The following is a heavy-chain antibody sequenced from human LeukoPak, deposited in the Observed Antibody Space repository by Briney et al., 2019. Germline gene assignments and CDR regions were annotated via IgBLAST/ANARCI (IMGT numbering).Heavy chain of an antibody. Sequence: PGRSLRLSCAASGFTFSSYAMHWVRQAPGKGLEWVAVISYDGSNKYYADSVKGRFSISRDNSKNTLYLQMSSLRDEDTAVYYCARIFRYQLVDYYALDVWGQGTTVTVSS. J-gene: IGHJ6*02. CDR1: GFTFSSYA. D-gene: IGHD2-2*01. CDR2: ISYDGSNK. CDR3: ARIFRYQLVDYYALDV. V-gene: IGHV3-30*03.